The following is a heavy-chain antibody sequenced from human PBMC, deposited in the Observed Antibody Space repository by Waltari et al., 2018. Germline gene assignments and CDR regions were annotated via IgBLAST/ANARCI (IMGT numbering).Heavy chain of an antibody. Sequence: QVQLQESGPGLVKPSQTLALTCTVSGVSIINGSYHWSLIRQPAGKGLEWIGRIYTRGSTNYNPSLTSRVTISVDTSKNQFSLKLSSVTAADTAVYYCARDPSRAEAFEIWGQGTMVTVSS. CDR3: ARDPSRAEAFEI. CDR1: GVSIINGSYH. V-gene: IGHV4-61*02. CDR2: IYTRGST. D-gene: IGHD2-2*01. J-gene: IGHJ3*02.